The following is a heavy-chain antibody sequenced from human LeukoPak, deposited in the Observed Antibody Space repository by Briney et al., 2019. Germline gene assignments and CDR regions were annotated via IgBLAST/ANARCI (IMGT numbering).Heavy chain of an antibody. CDR2: ISGSGGST. V-gene: IGHV3-23*01. J-gene: IGHJ1*01. Sequence: GGSLRLSCAASGFTFSSYGMSWVRQAPGKGLEWVSDISGSGGSTDYADSVKGRFTISKDNSKNTVYLQMNSLRVEDTAVYYCTKGGKRIMCPISCHENWGQGTLVTVSS. CDR3: TKGGKRIMCPISCHEN. D-gene: IGHD2-15*01. CDR1: GFTFSSYG.